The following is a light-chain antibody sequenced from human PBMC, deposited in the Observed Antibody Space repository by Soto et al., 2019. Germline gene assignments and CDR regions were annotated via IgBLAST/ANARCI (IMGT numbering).Light chain of an antibody. Sequence: EIVLTQSPGTLSLSPGERATLSCRASQSVSSSYLTWYQQKPGQAPRLLVNGASSRPTGIPYRFSGSGSGTDFTLTIITREPKDSAVYYCQQYGSSPMYSFGQGTKLELK. CDR2: GAS. CDR3: QQYGSSPMYS. V-gene: IGKV3-20*01. CDR1: QSVSSSY. J-gene: IGKJ2*01.